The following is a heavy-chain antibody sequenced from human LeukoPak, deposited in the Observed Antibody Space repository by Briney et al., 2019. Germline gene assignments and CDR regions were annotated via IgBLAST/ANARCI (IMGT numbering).Heavy chain of an antibody. V-gene: IGHV4-34*01. CDR2: INHSGRT. Sequence: SETLSLTCAVYGVSFSGYYWSWIRQPPGKGLEWIGEINHSGRTNYNPSLKSRVTISVDTSKNQFSLKLSSVTAADTAVYYCAKNCRGLPDEPFDYWGQGTLVTVSS. J-gene: IGHJ4*02. D-gene: IGHD4-17*01. CDR3: AKNCRGLPDEPFDY. CDR1: GVSFSGYY.